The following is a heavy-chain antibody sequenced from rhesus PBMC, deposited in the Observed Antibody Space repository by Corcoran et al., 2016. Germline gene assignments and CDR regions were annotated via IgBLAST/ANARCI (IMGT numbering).Heavy chain of an antibody. CDR1: GFTFSNYW. CDR3: ARDFPRGGFDY. J-gene: IGHJ4*01. V-gene: IGHV3-16*02. D-gene: IGHD2-39*02. CDR2: IKNKADGGTA. Sequence: EVQLVESGGGLVQPGGSLSLSCAASGFTFSNYWMSWVPQVPGKGLDGVGRIKNKADGGTAAYSESVKGRFTSARDDSKNTLYLQMNSLKTEDTAVYYCARDFPRGGFDYWGQGVLVTVSS.